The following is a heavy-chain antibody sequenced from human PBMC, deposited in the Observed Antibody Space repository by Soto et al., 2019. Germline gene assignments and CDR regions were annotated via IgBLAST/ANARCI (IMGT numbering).Heavy chain of an antibody. CDR3: AHRRSGYLDS. J-gene: IGHJ4*02. CDR2: MYCDDDK. Sequence: NPTPVLPVTLDLAGISPAENCMDVGLIRQPLGKALEWLALMYCDDDKLYSASLKSGLTISKDASKNQVVLTKTNVYAVDTVTYYCAHRRSGYLDSRGQGTLVTVSS. CDR1: GISPAENCMD. V-gene: IGHV2-5*02.